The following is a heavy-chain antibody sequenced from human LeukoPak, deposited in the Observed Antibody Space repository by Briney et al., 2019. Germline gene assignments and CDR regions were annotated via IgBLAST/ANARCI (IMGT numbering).Heavy chain of an antibody. J-gene: IGHJ4*02. V-gene: IGHV3-15*01. CDR2: IKSKTDGGTT. CDR3: TTDLYYDFWSGNDY. CDR1: GFTFSNAW. Sequence: GGSLRLSCAAWGFTFSNAWMSWVRQAPGKGLEWVGRIKSKTDGGTTDYAAPVKGRFTISRDDSKNTLYLQMNSLKTEDTAVYYCTTDLYYDFWSGNDYWGQGTLVTVSS. D-gene: IGHD3-3*01.